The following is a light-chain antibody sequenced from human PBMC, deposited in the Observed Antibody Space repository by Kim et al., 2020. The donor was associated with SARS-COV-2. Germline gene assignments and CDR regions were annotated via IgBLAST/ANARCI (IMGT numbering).Light chain of an antibody. CDR3: SSYTIYKTVI. Sequence: GQSLTISCTGTSSDIGNYGRVSWYQQFPGTAPRLMIYEVDNRPSGVPDRFSGSKSGNTASLTISGLQTEDEADYYCSSYTIYKTVIFGGGTKVTVL. CDR2: EVD. J-gene: IGLJ2*01. V-gene: IGLV2-18*02. CDR1: SSDIGNYGR.